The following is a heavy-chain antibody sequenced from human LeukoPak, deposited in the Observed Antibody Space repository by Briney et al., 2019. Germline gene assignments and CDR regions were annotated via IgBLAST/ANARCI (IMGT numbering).Heavy chain of an antibody. CDR2: IYYSGST. V-gene: IGHV4-59*08. CDR1: GGSISSYY. Sequence: SSETLSLTCTVSGGSISSYYWSWIRQPPGKGLEWIGYIYYSGSTNYNPSPKSRVTISVDTSKNQFSLKLSSVTAADTAVYYCARHRYGMDVWGQGTTVTVSS. CDR3: ARHRYGMDV. J-gene: IGHJ6*02.